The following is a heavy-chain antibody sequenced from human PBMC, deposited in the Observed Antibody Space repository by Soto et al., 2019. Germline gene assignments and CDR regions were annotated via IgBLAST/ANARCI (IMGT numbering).Heavy chain of an antibody. J-gene: IGHJ5*02. CDR2: ISYDGSYE. V-gene: IGHV3-30*18. CDR1: GFTFSNFG. CDR3: AKAIVLGNLDWFDP. Sequence: QVQLVESGGGVVQPGRSLRLSCAASGFTFSNFGIQWVRQAPGKGLEWVAVISYDGSYEFYADSVRGRFTISRDNSKNTLYLQMNSPKADDTAVYYCAKAIVLGNLDWFDPWGQGALVTVSS. D-gene: IGHD1-7*01.